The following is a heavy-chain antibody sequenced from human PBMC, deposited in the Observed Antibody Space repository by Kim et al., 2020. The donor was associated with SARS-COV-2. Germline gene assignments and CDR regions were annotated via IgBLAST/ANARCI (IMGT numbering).Heavy chain of an antibody. CDR3: TWLLDY. J-gene: IGHJ4*02. Sequence: GGSLRLSCAASGFTFNNYAMSWVRQAPGKGLEWVSTISGGGDGTYYADSVKGRFTISRDNSKSTLYLHMNSLRVEDTAVYYCTWLLDYWGQGTLVTVSS. V-gene: IGHV3-23*01. CDR2: ISGGGDGT. D-gene: IGHD3-9*01. CDR1: GFTFNNYA.